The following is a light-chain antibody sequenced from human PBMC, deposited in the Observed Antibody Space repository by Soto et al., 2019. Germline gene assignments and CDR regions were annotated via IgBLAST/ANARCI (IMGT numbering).Light chain of an antibody. Sequence: QSALTQPPSASGSPGQSVTISCTGTSSDIGLYNYVSWYQQHPGRAPKLIVFEVIKRPSGVSHRFSGSKSGNTASLTVSGLQPEDEADYYCSSYSGRNDLVFGGGTQLTVL. CDR3: SSYSGRNDLV. V-gene: IGLV2-8*01. CDR2: EVI. CDR1: SSDIGLYNY. J-gene: IGLJ3*02.